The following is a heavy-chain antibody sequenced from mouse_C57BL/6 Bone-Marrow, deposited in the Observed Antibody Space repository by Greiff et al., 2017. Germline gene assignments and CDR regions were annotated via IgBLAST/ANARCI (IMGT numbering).Heavy chain of an antibody. CDR3: ARHHPITTVVARPFAY. D-gene: IGHD1-1*01. V-gene: IGHV5-6*02. Sequence: VMLVESGGDLVKPGGSLKLSCAASGFTFSSYGMSWVRQTPDKRLEWVATISSGGSYTYYPDSVKGRFTISRDNAKNTLYLQMSSLKSEDTAMYYCARHHPITTVVARPFAYWGQGTLVTVSA. CDR1: GFTFSSYG. CDR2: ISSGGSYT. J-gene: IGHJ3*01.